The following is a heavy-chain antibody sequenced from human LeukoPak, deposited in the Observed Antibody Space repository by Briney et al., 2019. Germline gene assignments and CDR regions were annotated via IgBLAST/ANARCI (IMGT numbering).Heavy chain of an antibody. J-gene: IGHJ6*03. D-gene: IGHD2-15*01. CDR2: INHSGST. CDR3: ARVGRCSGGSCYSSYYYYYYMDV. V-gene: IGHV4-34*01. Sequence: PSETLSLTCAVYGGSFSGYYWSWIRQPPGKGLEWIGEINHSGSTNYNPSLKSRVTISVDTSKNQFSLKLSSVTAADTAVYYYARVGRCSGGSCYSSYYYYYYMDVWGKGTTVTVSS. CDR1: GGSFSGYY.